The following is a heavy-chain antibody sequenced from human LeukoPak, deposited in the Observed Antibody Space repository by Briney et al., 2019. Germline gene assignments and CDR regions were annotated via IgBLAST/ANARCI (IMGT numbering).Heavy chain of an antibody. CDR3: AREPRMAYDILTGNHILEDDY. V-gene: IGHV1-18*04. CDR1: GYTFTGYY. J-gene: IGHJ4*02. Sequence: ASVKVSCKASGYTFTGYYMHWVRQAPGQGLEWMGWISAYNGNTNYAQKLQGRVTMTTDTSTSTAYMELRSLRSDDTAVYYCAREPRMAYDILTGNHILEDDYWGQGTLVTVSS. CDR2: ISAYNGNT. D-gene: IGHD3-9*01.